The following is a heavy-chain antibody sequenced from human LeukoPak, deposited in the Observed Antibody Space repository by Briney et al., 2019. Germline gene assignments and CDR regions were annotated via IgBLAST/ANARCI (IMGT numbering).Heavy chain of an antibody. J-gene: IGHJ4*02. CDR3: AKSRVGYVALDY. Sequence: GGSLRLSCAAAEFTLSSYAMSWVRQAPGKGLEWVSAISGSGGSTYYADSVKGRFTISRDNSKNTLYLQMNSLRAEDTAVYYCAKSRVGYVALDYWGQGTLVTVSS. CDR2: ISGSGGST. CDR1: EFTLSSYA. D-gene: IGHD5-12*01. V-gene: IGHV3-23*01.